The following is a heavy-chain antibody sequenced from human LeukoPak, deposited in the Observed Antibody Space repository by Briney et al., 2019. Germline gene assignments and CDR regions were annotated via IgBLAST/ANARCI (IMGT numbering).Heavy chain of an antibody. J-gene: IGHJ4*02. CDR1: GITFSSYG. CDR2: ISHDGSNK. Sequence: GGSLRLSCAVSGITFSSYGMYWVRQAPGKGLEWVAVISHDGSNKYYADSVKGRFTISRDNSKNTLYLQMNNLKTEDTAVYYCAREADYGDCIWGQGTLVTVSS. D-gene: IGHD4-17*01. V-gene: IGHV3-30*03. CDR3: AREADYGDCI.